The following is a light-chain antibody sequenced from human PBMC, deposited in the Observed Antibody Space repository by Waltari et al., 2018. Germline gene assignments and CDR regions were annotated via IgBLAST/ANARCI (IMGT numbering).Light chain of an antibody. V-gene: IGLV1-44*01. J-gene: IGLJ3*02. CDR3: ATWDDSLSGRV. Sequence: QSVLTQPPSTSGTPGQPVTISCSASTSNFGTNTVTWYQLLPGTAPKTVIFVNYHRPSGVPDRFSASKSGTSASLVISGLQSEDEADYFCATWDDSLSGRVFGGGTKVTVL. CDR2: VNY. CDR1: TSNFGTNT.